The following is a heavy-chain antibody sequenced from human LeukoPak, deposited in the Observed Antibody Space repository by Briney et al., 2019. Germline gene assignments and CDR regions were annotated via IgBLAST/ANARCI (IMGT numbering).Heavy chain of an antibody. V-gene: IGHV3-48*01. CDR2: ISSSIRTT. CDR1: GFTFSSYA. CDR3: ARDEITDYMDV. D-gene: IGHD5-24*01. Sequence: GGSLRLSCAASGFTFSSYAMSWVRQAPGKGLEWISYISSSIRTTYYADSVKGRFTISRDNAKNSLYLQMNSLRTEDTAVYYCARDEITDYMDVWGKGTTVTVSS. J-gene: IGHJ6*03.